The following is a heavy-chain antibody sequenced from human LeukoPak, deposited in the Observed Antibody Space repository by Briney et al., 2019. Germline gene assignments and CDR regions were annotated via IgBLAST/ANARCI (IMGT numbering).Heavy chain of an antibody. V-gene: IGHV4-39*01. J-gene: IGHJ4*02. CDR3: ARGTIFGVIINYFDY. CDR1: GFTFSSYGTN. D-gene: IGHD3-3*01. CDR2: VYYRGTT. Sequence: GSLRLSCAASGFTFSSYGTNWVRQAPGKGLEWIGNVYYRGTTYYNPSLKSRVTISVDTSNNQFSLKLSSVTAADTAVYYCARGTIFGVIINYFDYWGQGTLVTVSS.